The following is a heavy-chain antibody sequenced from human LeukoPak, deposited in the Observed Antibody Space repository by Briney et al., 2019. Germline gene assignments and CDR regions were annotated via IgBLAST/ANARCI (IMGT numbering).Heavy chain of an antibody. Sequence: SVKVSCKASGGTFSSYAISWVRQAPGQGLEWMGGIIPIFGTANYAQKFQGRITITADKSTSTAYMELSSLRSEDTAVYYCARDVWLSSSGRIFDYWGQGTLVTVSS. CDR3: ARDVWLSSSGRIFDY. J-gene: IGHJ4*02. CDR1: GGTFSSYA. V-gene: IGHV1-69*06. CDR2: IIPIFGTA. D-gene: IGHD6-19*01.